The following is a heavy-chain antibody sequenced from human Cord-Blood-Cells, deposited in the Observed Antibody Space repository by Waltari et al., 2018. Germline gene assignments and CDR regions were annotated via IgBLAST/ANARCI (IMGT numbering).Heavy chain of an antibody. CDR3: ATGKPGVPAADY. V-gene: IGHV3-23*01. D-gene: IGHD2-2*01. CDR1: AFTFSSYA. Sequence: EVQLLESGGGLVQPGGSLRLSCAASAFTFSSYALRRVRQAPGKGLEWVSAISGSGGSTYYADSVKGRFTISRDNSKNTLYLQMNSLRAEDTAVYYCATGKPGVPAADYWGQGTLVTVSS. J-gene: IGHJ4*02. CDR2: ISGSGGST.